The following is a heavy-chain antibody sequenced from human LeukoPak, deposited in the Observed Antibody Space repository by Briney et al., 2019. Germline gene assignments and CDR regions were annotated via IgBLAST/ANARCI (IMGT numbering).Heavy chain of an antibody. CDR1: GYSISSGYY. V-gene: IGHV4-38-2*02. CDR3: ARDCGVEGRPGYMDV. J-gene: IGHJ6*03. D-gene: IGHD6-6*01. CDR2: IYHSGST. Sequence: SETLSLTCTVSGYSISSGYYWGWIRQPPGKGLEWIGSIYHSGSTYYNPSLKSRVTISVDTSKNQFSLKLSSVTAADTAVYFCARDCGVEGRPGYMDVWGKGTTVTVSS.